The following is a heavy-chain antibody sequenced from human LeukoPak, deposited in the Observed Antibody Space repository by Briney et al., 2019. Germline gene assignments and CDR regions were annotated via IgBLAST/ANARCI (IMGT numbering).Heavy chain of an antibody. CDR3: ARVYYYDSSGYSMDFDY. J-gene: IGHJ4*02. CDR2: ISAHNGNT. V-gene: IGHV1-18*01. CDR1: GYTFTSYG. D-gene: IGHD3-22*01. Sequence: GASVKVSCKASGYTFTSYGISWVRQAPGQGLEWMGWISAHNGNTNYAQKLQGRVTMTTDTSTSTAYMELRSLRSDDTAVYYCARVYYYDSSGYSMDFDYWGQGTLVTVSS.